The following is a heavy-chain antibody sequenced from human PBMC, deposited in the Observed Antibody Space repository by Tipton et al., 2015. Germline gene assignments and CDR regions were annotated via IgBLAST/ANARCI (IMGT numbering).Heavy chain of an antibody. Sequence: TLSLTCTVSGDSIHKYYLTWIRQPPGKGLEWIGYISYSGSTHYNPSLKSRVTISIDTSKHQFSLRLSSVTPADTAVYYCARGNTGWPRYFDLWGRGTLAVVSS. CDR1: GDSIHKYY. CDR3: ARGNTGWPRYFDL. D-gene: IGHD6-19*01. CDR2: ISYSGST. J-gene: IGHJ2*01. V-gene: IGHV4-59*07.